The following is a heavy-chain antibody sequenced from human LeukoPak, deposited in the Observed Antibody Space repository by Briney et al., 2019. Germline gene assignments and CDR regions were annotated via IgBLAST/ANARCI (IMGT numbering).Heavy chain of an antibody. CDR2: INTDGSST. Sequence: GGSLRLSCAASGITFSAYWMHWVRQAPGKGLVWVSHINTDGSSTSYADSVKGRFSISRDNAKSTLYLQMNSLRAEDTAVYYCIRGRDLRYFDWINTWHYWGQGTLVTVSS. CDR1: GITFSAYW. V-gene: IGHV3-74*01. J-gene: IGHJ4*02. CDR3: IRGRDLRYFDWINTWHY. D-gene: IGHD3-9*01.